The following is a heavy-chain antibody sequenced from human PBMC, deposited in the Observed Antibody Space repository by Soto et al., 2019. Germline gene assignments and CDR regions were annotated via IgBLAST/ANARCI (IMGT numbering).Heavy chain of an antibody. J-gene: IGHJ3*02. CDR1: GGSINSGDYY. CDR3: ATVPTYYYDRSGYANAFDM. CDR2: IYYSGST. Sequence: PSETLSLTCTVSGGSINSGDYYWSWIRQPPGKGLEWIGHIYYSGSTYHNPSLKSRINISVDTSKNQFSLKLSSVTAADTAVYYCATVPTYYYDRSGYANAFDMWGQGTMVTVSS. V-gene: IGHV4-30-4*01. D-gene: IGHD3-22*01.